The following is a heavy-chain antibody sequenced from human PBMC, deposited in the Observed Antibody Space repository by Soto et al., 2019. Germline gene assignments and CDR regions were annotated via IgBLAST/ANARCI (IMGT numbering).Heavy chain of an antibody. Sequence: QVQLVESGGGVVQAGRSLRLSCAASAFTFSSYAMHWVRRAPGKGLEWVAVISYDGSTKYYADSVKGRFTISRDISQNTLYLQMNSLIADDTAVYYCAREGSGDFFDYWGQGTLVTVSS. D-gene: IGHD4-17*01. CDR3: AREGSGDFFDY. CDR1: AFTFSSYA. J-gene: IGHJ4*02. CDR2: ISYDGSTK. V-gene: IGHV3-30-3*01.